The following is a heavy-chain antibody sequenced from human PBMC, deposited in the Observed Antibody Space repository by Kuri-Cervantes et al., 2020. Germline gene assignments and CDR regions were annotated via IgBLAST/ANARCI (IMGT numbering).Heavy chain of an antibody. Sequence: GESLKISCAASGFTSSNAWMSWVRQAPGKGLEWVGRIKSKTDGGTKDYAPPVKGRFTIQRDDSKNTLYLQMNSLRAEDTAAYYCARDCALRGYYYCMDVWGQGTTVTVSS. D-gene: IGHD2-21*01. CDR1: GFTSSNAW. CDR3: ARDCALRGYYYCMDV. V-gene: IGHV3-15*01. J-gene: IGHJ6*02. CDR2: IKSKTDGGTK.